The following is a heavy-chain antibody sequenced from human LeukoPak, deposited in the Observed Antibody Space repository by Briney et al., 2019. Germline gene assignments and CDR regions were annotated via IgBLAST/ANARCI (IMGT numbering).Heavy chain of an antibody. CDR1: GFTFSTYN. J-gene: IGHJ4*02. V-gene: IGHV3-21*01. Sequence: PGGSLRLSCAASGFTFSTYNMNWVRQAPGKGLEWVSSISSSSNYIYYADSVKGRFTISRDNSKNTLYLQMNSLRAEDTAVYYCATLELRASLDYWGQGTLVTVSS. CDR3: ATLELRASLDY. D-gene: IGHD1-7*01. CDR2: ISSSSNYI.